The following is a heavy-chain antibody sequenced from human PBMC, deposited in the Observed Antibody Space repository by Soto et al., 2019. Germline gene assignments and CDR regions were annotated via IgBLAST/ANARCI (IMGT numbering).Heavy chain of an antibody. Sequence: SETLSLTCTVSGGSISSYYWSWIRQPPGKGLEWIGYIYYSGSTNYNPSLKSRVTISVDTSKNQFSLKLSSVTAADTAVYYCARHGDDSSGYYLGGWFDPWGQGTLVTVSS. CDR2: IYYSGST. J-gene: IGHJ5*02. CDR3: ARHGDDSSGYYLGGWFDP. D-gene: IGHD3-22*01. V-gene: IGHV4-59*08. CDR1: GGSISSYY.